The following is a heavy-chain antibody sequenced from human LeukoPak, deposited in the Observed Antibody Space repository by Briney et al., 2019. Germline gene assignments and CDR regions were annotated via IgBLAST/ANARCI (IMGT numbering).Heavy chain of an antibody. CDR1: GGTFSSYA. Sequence: SVKVSCKASGGTFSSYAISWVRQAPGQGLEWMGGIIPIFGTANYAQKFQGRVTITADESTSTAYMELSSLRSEDTAVYYCARDAFYYGSGSYSLGWFDPWGQGTLVTVSS. V-gene: IGHV1-69*01. J-gene: IGHJ5*02. D-gene: IGHD3-10*01. CDR2: IIPIFGTA. CDR3: ARDAFYYGSGSYSLGWFDP.